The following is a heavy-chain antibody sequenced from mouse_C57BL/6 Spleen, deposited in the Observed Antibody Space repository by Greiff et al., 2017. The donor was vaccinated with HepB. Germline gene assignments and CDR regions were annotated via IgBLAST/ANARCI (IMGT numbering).Heavy chain of an antibody. J-gene: IGHJ1*03. CDR1: GYTFTDYE. CDR2: IDPETGGT. Sequence: QVQLQQSGAELVRPGASVTLSCKASGYTFTDYEMHWVKQTPVHGLEWIGAIDPETGGTAYNQKFKGKAILTADKSSSTAYMELRSLTSEDSAVYYCTRGVLRSWYFDVWGTGTTVTVSS. CDR3: TRGVLRSWYFDV. V-gene: IGHV1-15*01. D-gene: IGHD1-1*01.